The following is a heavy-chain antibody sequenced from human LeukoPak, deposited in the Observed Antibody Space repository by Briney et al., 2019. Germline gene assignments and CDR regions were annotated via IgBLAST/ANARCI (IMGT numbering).Heavy chain of an antibody. J-gene: IGHJ4*02. CDR2: VSGTGVTT. V-gene: IGHV3-23*01. CDR3: VKVEVTNILTSYSPYYFDY. D-gene: IGHD3-9*01. Sequence: GGSLRLSCTASGFTFSSYAMSWVRQAPGKGLEWVSTVSGTGVTTYYADSVQGRFTISRDSSENTISLQMNSLRAEDTAVYYCVKVEVTNILTSYSPYYFDYWGQGTLVTVSS. CDR1: GFTFSSYA.